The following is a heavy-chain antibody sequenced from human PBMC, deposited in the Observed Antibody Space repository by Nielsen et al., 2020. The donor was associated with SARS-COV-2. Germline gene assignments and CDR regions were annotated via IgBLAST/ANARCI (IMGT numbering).Heavy chain of an antibody. J-gene: IGHJ4*02. Sequence: GESLKISCAASGVTFSDYAMTWVRQAPGKGLEWVSSISTSGGGTYYADSVKGRFTISRDNSKNTVYLQMNSLRPEDTAVYYCTKVLFSSSWQAPFDSWGQGTLVTVSS. CDR3: TKVLFSSSWQAPFDS. V-gene: IGHV3-23*01. CDR2: ISTSGGGT. D-gene: IGHD6-13*01. CDR1: GVTFSDYA.